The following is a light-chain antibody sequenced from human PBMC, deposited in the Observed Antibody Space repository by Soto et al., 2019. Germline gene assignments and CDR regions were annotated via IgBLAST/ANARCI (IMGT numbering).Light chain of an antibody. CDR1: SGSVSTSYY. CDR3: VLYMGSGAWG. Sequence: QTVVTQEPSFSVSPGGTVTLTCGLSSGSVSTSYYPSWYQQTPGQAPRTLIYSTNTRSSGVPDRFSGSILGNKAALTITGAQADDESDYYCVLYMGSGAWGFGGGTKVTVL. V-gene: IGLV8-61*01. J-gene: IGLJ3*02. CDR2: STN.